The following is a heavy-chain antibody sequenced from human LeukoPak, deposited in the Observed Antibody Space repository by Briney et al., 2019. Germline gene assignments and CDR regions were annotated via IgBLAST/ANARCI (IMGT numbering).Heavy chain of an antibody. CDR1: GFTFSSYG. J-gene: IGHJ4*02. D-gene: IGHD6-13*01. CDR3: ARSPSDIAAAGIGDY. Sequence: GGSLRLSCAASGFTFSSYGMHWVRQAPGKGLEWVAVIGYDGINKYYADSVKGRFTISRDNSKNTLYLQMNSLRAEDTAVYYCARSPSDIAAAGIGDYWGQGTLVTVSS. V-gene: IGHV3-33*01. CDR2: IGYDGINK.